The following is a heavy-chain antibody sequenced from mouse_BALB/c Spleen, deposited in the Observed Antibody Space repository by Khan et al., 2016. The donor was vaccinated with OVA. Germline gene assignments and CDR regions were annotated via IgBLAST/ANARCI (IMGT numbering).Heavy chain of an antibody. CDR2: INPNSSTI. CDR1: GFDFSRYW. V-gene: IGHV4-1*02. D-gene: IGHD2-14*01. Sequence: EVQLLESGGGLVQPGGPLKLSCAASGFDFSRYWMSWVRQAPGKGLEWIGEINPNSSTINYTPSLKDKFIISRDNAKNTLYLQMSKVRSEDTALYYCARPYRYDGRAWFAYWGQGTLVTVSA. J-gene: IGHJ3*01. CDR3: ARPYRYDGRAWFAY.